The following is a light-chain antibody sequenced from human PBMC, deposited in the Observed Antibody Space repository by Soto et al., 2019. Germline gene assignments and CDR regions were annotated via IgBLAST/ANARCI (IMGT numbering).Light chain of an antibody. CDR3: QQYGDWPLT. Sequence: EIVLTQSPATLSASPGERATLSCRASQSVANNFAWYQQKPGHAPRLLIFATSTRAPGVPARFSGRGSGTAFTLTISSLQSEDFAVYYCQQYGDWPLTFGGGAKVEIK. CDR1: QSVANN. J-gene: IGKJ4*01. V-gene: IGKV3-15*01. CDR2: ATS.